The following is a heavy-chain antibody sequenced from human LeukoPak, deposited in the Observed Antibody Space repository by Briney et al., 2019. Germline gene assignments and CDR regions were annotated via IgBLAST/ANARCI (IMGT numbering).Heavy chain of an antibody. CDR2: IYYSGST. J-gene: IGHJ5*02. D-gene: IGHD6-19*01. CDR3: ARGGGVRTGSGWRPGNWFDP. Sequence: SETLSLTCTVSGGSISSSSYLWGWLRQPPGKGLEWLASIYYSGSTYYNPSLKSRVTISVDTSKNQFSLKLNSVTAADTAVYYCARGGGVRTGSGWRPGNWFDPWGQGTLVIVSS. V-gene: IGHV4-39*07. CDR1: GGSISSSSYL.